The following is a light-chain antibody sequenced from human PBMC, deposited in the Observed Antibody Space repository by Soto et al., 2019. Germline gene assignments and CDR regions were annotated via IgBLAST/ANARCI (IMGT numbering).Light chain of an antibody. J-gene: IGLJ2*01. V-gene: IGLV2-11*01. CDR3: SSYASGFTLV. CDR2: DVS. Sequence: QSALTQPRSVAGSPGQSVTISCTGTSSDVGGYNYVSWYQQHPGKAPKLMIYDVSKRPSGVPDRFSGSKSGNTASLTISGVPAEDEADYYCSSYASGFTLVFGGGTKVTVL. CDR1: SSDVGGYNY.